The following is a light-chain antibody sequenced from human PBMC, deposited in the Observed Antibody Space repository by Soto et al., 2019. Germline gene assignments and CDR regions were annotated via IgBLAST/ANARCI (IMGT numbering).Light chain of an antibody. J-gene: IGKJ1*01. Sequence: EIVLTQSPGTLSLSPGERATLSCRASQSVSSSYLAWYQQKPGQAPRLLIYGASSRATGVPDKFSGSGSGTAVSLSVGGLELEDSTVHYGHQYDCSRLTFGRETRVESK. CDR2: GAS. CDR3: HQYDCSRLT. V-gene: IGKV3-20*01. CDR1: QSVSSSY.